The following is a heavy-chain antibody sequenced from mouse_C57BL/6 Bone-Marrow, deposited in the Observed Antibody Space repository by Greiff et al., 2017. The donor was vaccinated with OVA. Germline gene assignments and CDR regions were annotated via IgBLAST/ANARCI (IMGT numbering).Heavy chain of an antibody. J-gene: IGHJ2*01. V-gene: IGHV5-4*03. D-gene: IGHD6-1*01. Sequence: EVKLVESGGGLVKPGGSLKLSCAASGFTFSSYAMSWVRQTPEKRLEWVATISDGGSYTYSPDTVKGRFTISRDNAKNNLYLQMSHLKAEDTAMYYCARVLCDLFDYWGQGTTLTVSA. CDR1: GFTFSSYA. CDR2: ISDGGSYT. CDR3: ARVLCDLFDY.